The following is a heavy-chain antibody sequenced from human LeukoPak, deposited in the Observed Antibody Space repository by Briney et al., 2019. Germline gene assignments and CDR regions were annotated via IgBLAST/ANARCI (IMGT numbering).Heavy chain of an antibody. J-gene: IGHJ4*02. Sequence: SVKVSCKASGYTFTSYGISWVRQAPGQGLEWMGRIIPILGIANYAQKFQGRVTITADKSTSTAYMELSSLRSEDTAVYYCARAPSYSSGWYYFDYWGQGTLVTVSS. CDR3: ARAPSYSSGWYYFDY. V-gene: IGHV1-69*04. D-gene: IGHD6-19*01. CDR2: IIPILGIA. CDR1: GYTFTSYG.